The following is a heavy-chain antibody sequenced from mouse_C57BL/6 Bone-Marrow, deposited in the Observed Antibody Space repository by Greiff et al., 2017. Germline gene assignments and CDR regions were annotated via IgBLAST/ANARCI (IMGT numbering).Heavy chain of an antibody. Sequence: VHLVESGAELMKPGASVKLSCKATGYTFTGYWIEWVKQRPGHGLEWIGEILPGSGSTNYNEKFKGKATFTADTSSNTAYMQLSSLTTEDSASYYCARRGDSSGYFAYWGQGTLVTVSA. CDR2: ILPGSGST. D-gene: IGHD3-2*02. J-gene: IGHJ3*01. V-gene: IGHV1-9*01. CDR1: GYTFTGYW. CDR3: ARRGDSSGYFAY.